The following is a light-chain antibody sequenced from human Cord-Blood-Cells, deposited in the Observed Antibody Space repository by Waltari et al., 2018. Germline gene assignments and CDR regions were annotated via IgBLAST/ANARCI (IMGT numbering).Light chain of an antibody. V-gene: IGKV1-6*01. CDR3: LRDYNYPYT. Sequence: AIQMTHSPSSLSSSVGDRVTITCRASQGIRNDLGWYQQKPWTAPKHLIYAASSVQSGVPARFSGSGSGTDFTLTISSLQPEDFATYYCLRDYNYPYTFGQGTKLEIK. J-gene: IGKJ2*01. CDR1: QGIRND. CDR2: AAS.